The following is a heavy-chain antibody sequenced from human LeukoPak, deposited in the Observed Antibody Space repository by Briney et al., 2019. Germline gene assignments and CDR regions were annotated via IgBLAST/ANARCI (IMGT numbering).Heavy chain of an antibody. D-gene: IGHD3-22*01. Sequence: ASVKVSCKASGGTFSSYTISWVRQAPGQGLEWMGRIIPILGIANYAQKFQGRVTITADKSTSTAYMELSSLRSEDTAVYYCARGGALEYYDSSGYRFDYWGQGTLVTVSS. J-gene: IGHJ4*02. V-gene: IGHV1-69*02. CDR3: ARGGALEYYDSSGYRFDY. CDR1: GGTFSSYT. CDR2: IIPILGIA.